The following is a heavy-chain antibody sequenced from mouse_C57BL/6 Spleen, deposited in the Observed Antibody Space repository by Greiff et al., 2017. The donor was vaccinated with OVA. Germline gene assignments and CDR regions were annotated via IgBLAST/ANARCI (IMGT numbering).Heavy chain of an antibody. J-gene: IGHJ1*03. V-gene: IGHV5-12*01. CDR2: ISNGGGST. CDR1: GFTFSDYY. CDR3: ARPGYGSSYGYFDV. Sequence: EVKLVESGGGLVQPGGSLKLSCAASGFTFSDYYMYWVRQTPEKRLEWVAYISNGGGSTYYPDTVKGRFTISRDNAKNTLYLQMSRLKSEDTAMYYCARPGYGSSYGYFDVWGTGTTVTVSS. D-gene: IGHD1-1*01.